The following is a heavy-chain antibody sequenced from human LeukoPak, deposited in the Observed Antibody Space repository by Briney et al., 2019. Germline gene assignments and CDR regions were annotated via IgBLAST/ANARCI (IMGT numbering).Heavy chain of an antibody. CDR1: GYTFSIYG. D-gene: IGHD2-15*01. J-gene: IGHJ5*02. CDR2: ISAYNGNT. V-gene: IGHV1-18*01. Sequence: ASVKVSCKASGYTFSIYGFSWVRQAPGQGLEWMGWISAYNGNTNYAQKFQGRVTMTRDTSISTVYMGLRRLRYDDTAAYYCARGPLEYCSGGTCYSGRNWFDPWGQGTLVTVSS. CDR3: ARGPLEYCSGGTCYSGRNWFDP.